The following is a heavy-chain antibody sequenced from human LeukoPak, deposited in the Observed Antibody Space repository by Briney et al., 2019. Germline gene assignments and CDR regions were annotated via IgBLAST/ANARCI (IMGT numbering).Heavy chain of an antibody. Sequence: SETLSLTCAAYGGSFSGYYWSWIRQPPGKGLEWIGEINHSGSTNYNPSLMSRVTTSVDTSKNQFSLKLSSVTAADTAVYYCARGYCSSTSCSTIYFDYCGQGTLVTVSS. J-gene: IGHJ4*02. V-gene: IGHV4-34*01. CDR2: INHSGST. CDR3: ARGYCSSTSCSTIYFDY. CDR1: GGSFSGYY. D-gene: IGHD2-2*02.